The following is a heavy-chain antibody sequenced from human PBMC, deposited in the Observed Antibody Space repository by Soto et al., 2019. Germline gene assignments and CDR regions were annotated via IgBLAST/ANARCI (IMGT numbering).Heavy chain of an antibody. CDR3: ARDRGVAPPVAGNTHYYYHMDV. D-gene: IGHD6-19*01. J-gene: IGHJ6*03. CDR2: ISAYNGNT. V-gene: IGHV1-18*01. CDR1: GYSFTNYG. Sequence: QDQLVQSGVEVKKPGASVKVSCKASGYSFTNYGITWVRQAPGQGFEWMGWISAYNGNTKYAQKLEGRVPMTTDSSTSTAYLDLRSLTSDDTAVYYCARDRGVAPPVAGNTHYYYHMDVWGKGTTVTVSS.